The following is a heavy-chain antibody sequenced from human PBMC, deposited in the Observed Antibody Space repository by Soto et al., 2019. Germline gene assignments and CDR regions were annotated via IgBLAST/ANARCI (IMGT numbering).Heavy chain of an antibody. D-gene: IGHD2-2*01. CDR2: ISSRASYT. CDR1: GFNFSNYY. J-gene: IGHJ5*02. Sequence: QLVEIGGGLVNPGESLRLSCAASGFNFSNYYMALVRQAPGKGLEWISYISSRASYTKYADAVEGRFTVSRDNANGSLYLQMNSLRVEDTGIYYCARRQPMLFLDTWGQGTLVTVSS. V-gene: IGHV3-11*06. CDR3: ARRQPMLFLDT.